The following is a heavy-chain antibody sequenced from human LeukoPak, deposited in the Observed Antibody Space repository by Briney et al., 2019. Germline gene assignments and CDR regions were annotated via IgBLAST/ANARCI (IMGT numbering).Heavy chain of an antibody. J-gene: IGHJ4*02. Sequence: PGGSLRLSCAASGFTFSSYSMNWVRQAPGKGLEWVSSISSSSSYIYYADSVKGRFTISRDNAKNSLYLQMNSLRAEDTAVYYCARPRDGYNCRIFDYWGQGTLVTVSS. D-gene: IGHD5-24*01. V-gene: IGHV3-21*01. CDR1: GFTFSSYS. CDR2: ISSSSSYI. CDR3: ARPRDGYNCRIFDY.